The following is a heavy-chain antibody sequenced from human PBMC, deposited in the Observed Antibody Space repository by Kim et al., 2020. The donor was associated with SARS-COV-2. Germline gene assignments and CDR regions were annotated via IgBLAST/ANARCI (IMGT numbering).Heavy chain of an antibody. CDR2: IYYSGST. D-gene: IGHD3-16*01. Sequence: SETLSLTCTVSGGSISSSSYYWGWIRQPPGKGLEWIGSIYYSGSTYYNPSLKSRVTISVDTSKNQFSLKLSSVTAADTAVYYCARDFYDYVWGNPLDYWGQGTLVTVSS. V-gene: IGHV4-39*07. CDR1: GGSISSSSYY. CDR3: ARDFYDYVWGNPLDY. J-gene: IGHJ4*02.